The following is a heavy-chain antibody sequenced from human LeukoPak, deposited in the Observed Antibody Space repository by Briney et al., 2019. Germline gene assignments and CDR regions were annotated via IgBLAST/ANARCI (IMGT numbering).Heavy chain of an antibody. CDR1: GFTFSSSW. Sequence: GGSLRLSCAASGFTFSSSWMYWVRQAPGKGLVWVSLIRSDGSSTIYADSVKGRFTISRDNAKNTLYLQMNSPRAEDTAVYYCARSNFGMDVWGQGTTVTVSS. J-gene: IGHJ6*02. CDR2: IRSDGSST. V-gene: IGHV3-74*01. CDR3: ARSNFGMDV.